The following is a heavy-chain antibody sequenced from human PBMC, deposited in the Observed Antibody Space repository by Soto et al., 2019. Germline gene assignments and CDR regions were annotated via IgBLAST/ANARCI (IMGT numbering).Heavy chain of an antibody. Sequence: GGSLRLSCAASGFTFSSYGMHWVRQAPGKGLEWVAVIWYDGSNKYYADSMKGRFTISRDNSKNTLYLQMNSLRAEDTAVYYCARDRYDFWSGPGYYYGMDVWGQGTTVTVSS. D-gene: IGHD3-3*01. J-gene: IGHJ6*02. CDR2: IWYDGSNK. CDR1: GFTFSSYG. CDR3: ARDRYDFWSGPGYYYGMDV. V-gene: IGHV3-33*01.